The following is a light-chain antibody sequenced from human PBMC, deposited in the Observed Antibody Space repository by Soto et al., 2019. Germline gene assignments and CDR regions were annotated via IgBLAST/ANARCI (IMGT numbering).Light chain of an antibody. CDR2: DAS. J-gene: IGKJ1*01. Sequence: EMEVTQSPATLSLSPGETATLSCRASQSVSSYLAWYQQRPGQAPRLLIYDASNRATGIPARFSGSGSGTDFTLTISSLEPEDFAVYYCQQRSNWWTFGQGTKVEIK. V-gene: IGKV3-11*01. CDR3: QQRSNWWT. CDR1: QSVSSY.